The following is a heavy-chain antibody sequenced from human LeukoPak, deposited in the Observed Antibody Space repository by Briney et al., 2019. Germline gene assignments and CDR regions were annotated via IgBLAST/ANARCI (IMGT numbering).Heavy chain of an antibody. J-gene: IGHJ5*02. Sequence: SVKVSCKASGGTFSSYAISWVRQAPGQGLEWMGGIIPIFGTANYAQKFQGRVTITADKSTSTAYMELSSLRSEDTAVYYCARDLRDSSSSGWFDPWGQGTLVTVSS. CDR2: IIPIFGTA. V-gene: IGHV1-69*06. CDR3: ARDLRDSSSSGWFDP. D-gene: IGHD6-6*01. CDR1: GGTFSSYA.